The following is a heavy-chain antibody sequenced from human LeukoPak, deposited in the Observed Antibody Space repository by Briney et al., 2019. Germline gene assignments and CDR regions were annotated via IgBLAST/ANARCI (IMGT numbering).Heavy chain of an antibody. Sequence: QPGGSLRLPCAASGFTFSTYGMNWVRQAPGKGPEWVSYISSSSDAIYYPDSVRGRFTISRDNAKNSLYLQMNSLRDEDTAVYYCARAMRSGYDYWGQGTLVTVSS. V-gene: IGHV3-48*02. D-gene: IGHD5-12*01. CDR3: ARAMRSGYDY. J-gene: IGHJ4*02. CDR2: ISSSSDAI. CDR1: GFTFSTYG.